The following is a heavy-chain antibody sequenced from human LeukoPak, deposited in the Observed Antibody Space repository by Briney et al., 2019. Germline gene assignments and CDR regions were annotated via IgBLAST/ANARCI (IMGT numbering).Heavy chain of an antibody. V-gene: IGHV4-59*08. CDR2: IYYTGTT. CDR1: GGSISTYY. CDR3: ARGFQWRDS. J-gene: IGHJ4*02. D-gene: IGHD6-19*01. Sequence: SETLSLTCTVSGGSISTYYWSWIRQPPGKGLEWIGYIYYTGTTNYNPSLGSRVTLSVDTSKSQFSLKLASVTAADTVVYYCARGFQWRDSWGQGTLVTVSS.